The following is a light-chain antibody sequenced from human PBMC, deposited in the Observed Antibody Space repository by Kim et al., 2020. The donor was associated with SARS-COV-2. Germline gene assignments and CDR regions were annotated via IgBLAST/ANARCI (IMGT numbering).Light chain of an antibody. Sequence: SASVGDRLTITSRASQTVNTWLAWYHQKSGKAPKLLIYRASNLESGVPSRFSGSGSGTQFTLTINSLQPDDFATYYCQQYYIYWTFGQGTKVDIK. CDR1: QTVNTW. V-gene: IGKV1-5*03. CDR2: RAS. CDR3: QQYYIYWT. J-gene: IGKJ1*01.